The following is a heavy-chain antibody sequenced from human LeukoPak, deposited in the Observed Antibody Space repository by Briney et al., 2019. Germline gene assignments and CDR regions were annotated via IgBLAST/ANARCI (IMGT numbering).Heavy chain of an antibody. J-gene: IGHJ5*02. CDR3: ARSSLELTSLRWFDP. CDR2: ISGSGGST. CDR1: GFTFSSYG. D-gene: IGHD4/OR15-4a*01. V-gene: IGHV3-23*01. Sequence: GGSLRLSCAASGFTFSSYGMSWVRQAPGKGLEWVSAISGSGGSTYYADSVKGRFTISRDNSKNTLYLQMNSLRAEDTAVYYCARSSLELTSLRWFDPWGQGTLVTVSS.